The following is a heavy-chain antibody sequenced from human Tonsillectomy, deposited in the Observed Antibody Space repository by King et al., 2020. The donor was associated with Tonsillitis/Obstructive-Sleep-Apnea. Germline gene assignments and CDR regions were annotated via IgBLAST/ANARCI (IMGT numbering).Heavy chain of an antibody. Sequence: QLQESGPGLVKPSETLSLTCTVFGGPISSGSYYWGWIRQPPGKGLGGIGSIYHSGSTYYNPSLKRRGTISVDTSKNQFSLKLSSVTAADTAVYYCARQVDLEWLLYFDNWGQGTLVTVSS. J-gene: IGHJ4*02. V-gene: IGHV4-39*01. CDR3: ARQVDLEWLLYFDN. CDR2: IYHSGST. D-gene: IGHD3-3*01. CDR1: GGPISSGSYY.